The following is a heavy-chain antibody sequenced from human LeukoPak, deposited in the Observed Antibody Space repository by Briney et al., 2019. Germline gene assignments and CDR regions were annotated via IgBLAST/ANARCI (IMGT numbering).Heavy chain of an antibody. CDR1: GFTFSSYG. J-gene: IGHJ6*03. D-gene: IGHD3-3*01. Sequence: PGGSLRLSCAASGFTFSSYGMHWVRQAPGKGLEWVAFIRYDGSNKYYADSVKGRFTISRDNSKNSLYLQMNSLRAEDTAVYYCARYDFGVVIIGYYYYYMDVWGKGTTVTVSS. V-gene: IGHV3-30*02. CDR3: ARYDFGVVIIGYYYYYMDV. CDR2: IRYDGSNK.